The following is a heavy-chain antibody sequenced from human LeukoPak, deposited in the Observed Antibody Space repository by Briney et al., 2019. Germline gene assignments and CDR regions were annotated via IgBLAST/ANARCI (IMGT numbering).Heavy chain of an antibody. D-gene: IGHD5-18*01. CDR1: GFTFSSYG. Sequence: GGSLRLSCAASGFTFSSYGMHWVRQAPGKGLEWVAVISYGGSSEYYADSVRGRFTISRDNSKNTLYLQMNSLRAEDTAVYYCAREGSYDPWEYYYYYVDVWGKGTTVIVSS. CDR2: ISYGGSSE. V-gene: IGHV3-30*03. J-gene: IGHJ6*03. CDR3: AREGSYDPWEYYYYYVDV.